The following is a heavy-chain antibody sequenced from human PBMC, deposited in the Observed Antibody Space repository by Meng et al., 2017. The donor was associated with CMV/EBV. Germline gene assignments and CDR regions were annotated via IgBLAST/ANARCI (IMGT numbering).Heavy chain of an antibody. J-gene: IGHJ4*02. Sequence: QVRLQQWGAGLLKPSETLSLTCAVYGGSFSGYYWSWIRQPPGKGLEWIGEINHSGSTNYNPSLKSRVTISVDTSKNQFSLKLSSVTAADTAVYYCARESMVRGEDWGQGTLVTVSS. CDR1: GGSFSGYY. D-gene: IGHD3-10*01. CDR2: INHSGST. CDR3: ARESMVRGED. V-gene: IGHV4-34*01.